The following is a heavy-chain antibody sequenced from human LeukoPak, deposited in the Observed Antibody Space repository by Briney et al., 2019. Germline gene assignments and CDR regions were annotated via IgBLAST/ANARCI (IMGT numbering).Heavy chain of an antibody. V-gene: IGHV3-23*01. CDR3: AKDRYYYDSSGYDFFDY. D-gene: IGHD3-22*01. CDR2: ASGSGSST. Sequence: GGSLRLSCEASGLTLSSNYMSWVRQAPGKGLEWVSGASGSGSSTYYADSVKGRFTISRDNSKNTLYLQMNSLRAEDTAVYYCAKDRYYYDSSGYDFFDYWGQGTLVTVSS. J-gene: IGHJ4*02. CDR1: GLTLSSNY.